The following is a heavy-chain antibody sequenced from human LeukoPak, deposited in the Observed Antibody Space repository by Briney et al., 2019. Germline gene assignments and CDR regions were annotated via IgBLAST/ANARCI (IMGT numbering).Heavy chain of an antibody. D-gene: IGHD6-19*01. CDR2: IYTSGST. CDR1: GGSISSGSYY. V-gene: IGHV4-61*02. Sequence: SQTLSLTCTVSGGSISSGSYYWSWIRQPAGKGLEWIGRIYTSGSTNYNPSLKSRVTISVDTSKNQLSLKLSSVTAADTAVYYCARVAVSGTDWFDPWGQGTLVTVSS. CDR3: ARVAVSGTDWFDP. J-gene: IGHJ5*02.